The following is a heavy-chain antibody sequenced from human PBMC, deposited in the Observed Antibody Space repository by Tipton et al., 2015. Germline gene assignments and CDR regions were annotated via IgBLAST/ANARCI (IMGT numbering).Heavy chain of an antibody. Sequence: SLRLSCAASGFTFTTYAMSWVRQAPGKGLEWVSGISSSGGSTYYTDSVKGRFTISRDNAKNSLYLQMNRLRAEDTAVYYCARSGGYGWDHWGQGTLVTVSS. J-gene: IGHJ4*02. CDR1: GFTFTTYA. CDR2: ISSSGGST. V-gene: IGHV3-23*01. D-gene: IGHD5-12*01. CDR3: ARSGGYGWDH.